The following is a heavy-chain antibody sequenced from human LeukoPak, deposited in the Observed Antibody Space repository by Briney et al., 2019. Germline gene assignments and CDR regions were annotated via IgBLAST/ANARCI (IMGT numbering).Heavy chain of an antibody. CDR3: ARDLLRGNYFGY. J-gene: IGHJ4*02. CDR2: IYSGGTT. CDR1: GFTVSTSY. V-gene: IGHV3-66*01. Sequence: GGSLRLSCAASGFTVSTSYMSWVRQAPGKGLEWVSVIYSGGTTYYADSVKGRFTISRDNSKNTLYLQMNSLRAEDTAVYYCARDLLRGNYFGYWGQGTLVTVSS. D-gene: IGHD3-22*01.